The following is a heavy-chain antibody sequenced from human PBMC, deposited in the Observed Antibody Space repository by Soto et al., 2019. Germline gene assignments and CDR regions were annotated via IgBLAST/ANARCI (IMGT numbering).Heavy chain of an antibody. CDR2: ISGSGGST. J-gene: IGHJ4*02. V-gene: IGHV3-23*01. CDR1: GFTFSSYA. D-gene: IGHD2-2*01. Sequence: GGSLRLSCAASGFTFSSYAMSWVRQAPGKGLEWVSAISGSGGSTYYADSGKGRFTISRDNSKNTLYLQMNSLRAEDTAVYYCAKQKDIVVVPAAIFDYWGQGTLVTVSS. CDR3: AKQKDIVVVPAAIFDY.